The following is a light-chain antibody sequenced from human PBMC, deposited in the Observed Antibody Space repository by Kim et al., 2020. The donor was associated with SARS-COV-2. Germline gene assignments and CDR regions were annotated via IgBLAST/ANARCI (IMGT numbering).Light chain of an antibody. J-gene: IGLJ3*02. CDR3: QAWDTSTAV. V-gene: IGLV3-1*01. Sequence: SVSPGQTASISCSGDKLGDEFACWYQQKPGQAPVLVIYQDTKRPSGIPERFSGSNSGNTATLTISGTQAMDEADYYCQAWDTSTAVFGGGTQLTVL. CDR2: QDT. CDR1: KLGDEF.